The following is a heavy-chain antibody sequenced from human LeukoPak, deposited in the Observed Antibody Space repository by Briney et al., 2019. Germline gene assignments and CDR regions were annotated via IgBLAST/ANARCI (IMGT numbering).Heavy chain of an antibody. CDR2: INHSGST. CDR3: ARRRVRSIVVVVAARRGNWFDP. J-gene: IGHJ5*02. V-gene: IGHV4-34*01. Sequence: PSETLSLTCAVYGGSFSGYYWSWIRQPPVKGLEWIGEINHSGSTNYNPSLKSRVTISVDTSKNQFSLKLSSVTAADTAVYYCARRRVRSIVVVVAARRGNWFDPWGQGTLVTVSS. CDR1: GGSFSGYY. D-gene: IGHD2-15*01.